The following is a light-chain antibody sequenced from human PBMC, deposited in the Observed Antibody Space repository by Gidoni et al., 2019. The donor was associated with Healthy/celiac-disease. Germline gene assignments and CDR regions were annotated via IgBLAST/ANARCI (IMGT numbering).Light chain of an antibody. CDR1: QSINSY. V-gene: IGKV1-39*01. CDR2: GAS. CDR3: QQSYSTPLT. J-gene: IGKJ4*01. Sequence: DIQMTQSPSSLSATVGDRVTITCRASQSINSYLNWYQQKPGKAPKLLIYGASSLQSGVPSRFSGSGSGTDFTLTISSLQPEDFATYYCQQSYSTPLTFGGGTKVEIK.